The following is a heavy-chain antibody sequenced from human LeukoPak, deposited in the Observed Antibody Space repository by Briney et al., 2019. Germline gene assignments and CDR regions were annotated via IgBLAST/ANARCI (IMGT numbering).Heavy chain of an antibody. V-gene: IGHV3-30*18. CDR2: ISYDGSNK. J-gene: IGHJ5*02. CDR1: GFTFSDYA. CDR3: AKSYSVRLNWFDP. D-gene: IGHD1-26*01. Sequence: GGSLRLSCAVSGFTFSDYAMPWVRQAPGKGLEWVAVISYDGSNKYYADSVKGRFTISRDNSKNTLYLQMNSLRAEDTAVYYCAKSYSVRLNWFDPWGQGTLVTVSS.